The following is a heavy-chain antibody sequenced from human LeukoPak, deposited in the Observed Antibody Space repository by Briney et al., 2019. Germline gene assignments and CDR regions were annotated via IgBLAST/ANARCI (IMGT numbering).Heavy chain of an antibody. CDR2: IWYDGSNK. V-gene: IGHV3-33*01. Sequence: GGSLRLSCAASGFTFSSYGMHWVRQAPGKGLEWVAVIWYDGSNKYYADSVKGRFTISRDNSKNTLYLQMNSLRAEDTAVYYCARIGSSFRDAFDIWGQGTMVTVSS. D-gene: IGHD6-13*01. J-gene: IGHJ3*02. CDR1: GFTFSSYG. CDR3: ARIGSSFRDAFDI.